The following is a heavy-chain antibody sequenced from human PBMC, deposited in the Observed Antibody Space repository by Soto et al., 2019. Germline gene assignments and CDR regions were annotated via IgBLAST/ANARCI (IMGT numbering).Heavy chain of an antibody. CDR3: ARGGSGSYGDYYGMDV. D-gene: IGHD1-26*01. J-gene: IGHJ6*02. CDR1: GFTINDYW. Sequence: EVQLAESGGDLVQPGGSLRLSCAVSGFTINDYWMHWVRQAPGKGLVWVSRINSGGSRTDYADSVKGRFTITRDNAKNTLYVQMNSLRAEATAVYYWARGGSGSYGDYYGMDVWYQGTTGTVSS. V-gene: IGHV3-74*02. CDR2: INSGGSRT.